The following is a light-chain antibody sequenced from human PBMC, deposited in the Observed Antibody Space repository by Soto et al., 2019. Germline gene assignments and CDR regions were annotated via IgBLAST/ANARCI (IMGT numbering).Light chain of an antibody. V-gene: IGLV1-44*01. CDR1: SSNIGDNP. J-gene: IGLJ1*01. Sequence: VLTQPPSASGTPGQRITISCSGSSSNIGDNPVNWYQQLPGADPKLLIYINDQRPSGVPDRFSGSKSGTSASLAISGLQPEDEADYYCAAWDESLNALFGNGTKVTVL. CDR3: AAWDESLNAL. CDR2: IND.